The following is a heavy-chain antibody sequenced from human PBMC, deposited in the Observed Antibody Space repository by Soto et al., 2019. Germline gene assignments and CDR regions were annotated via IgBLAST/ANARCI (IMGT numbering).Heavy chain of an antibody. CDR2: IIPLFGTT. CDR3: ARSSSKRLDV. Sequence: ASVKVSFKSSGGTFASYAVSWLRQAPGQGLEWLGGIIPLFGTTNYAQHFQGRVTITADESTRTHYMELSSLRAEDTAVYYCARSSSKRLDVWGQGTTVTVSS. D-gene: IGHD1-1*01. V-gene: IGHV1-69*13. CDR1: GGTFASYA. J-gene: IGHJ6*02.